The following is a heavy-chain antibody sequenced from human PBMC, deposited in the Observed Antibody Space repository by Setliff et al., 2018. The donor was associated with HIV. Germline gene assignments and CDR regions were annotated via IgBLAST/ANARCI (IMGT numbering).Heavy chain of an antibody. J-gene: IGHJ4*02. CDR3: ARESYFYYFDY. D-gene: IGHD3-10*01. CDR1: GRSLSGYY. Sequence: PSETLSLTCAVYGRSLSGYYWSWIRQPAGKGLEWVGRIYTSGSTNYNPSLKSRVTISVDTSKNQLSLKLSSVTAADAAVYYCARESYFYYFDYWGQGTLVTVSS. CDR2: IYTSGST. V-gene: IGHV4-4*07.